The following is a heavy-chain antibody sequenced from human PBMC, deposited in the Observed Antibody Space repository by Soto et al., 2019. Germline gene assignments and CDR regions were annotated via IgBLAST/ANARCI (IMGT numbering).Heavy chain of an antibody. CDR2: IYYSGST. J-gene: IGHJ1*01. Sequence: SETLSLTCTVSGGSVSSGSYYWSWIRQPPGKGLEWIGYIYYSGSTNYNPSLKSRVTISVDTSKNQFSLKLSSVTAADTAVYYCTRGNYYDSSGYYPPYFQHWGQGALVTVSS. CDR3: TRGNYYDSSGYYPPYFQH. CDR1: GGSVSSGSYY. D-gene: IGHD3-22*01. V-gene: IGHV4-61*01.